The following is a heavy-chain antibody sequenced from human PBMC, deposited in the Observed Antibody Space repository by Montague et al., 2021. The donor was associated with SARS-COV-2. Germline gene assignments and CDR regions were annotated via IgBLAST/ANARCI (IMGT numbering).Heavy chain of an antibody. J-gene: IGHJ4*02. V-gene: IGHV4-59*01. D-gene: IGHD2-15*01. CDR2: IFYTGST. CDR1: GGSTSNYY. CDR3: ARAQNICFIANCVNYFDL. Sequence: SETLSLTCSVSGGSTSNYYWTWIRQSPGKGLQWIGYIFYTGSTKFNPSLKSRVSMSLDTSKNRSSLRLSAVTAADTARYYCARAQNICFIANCVNYFDLWGLGALVTVSS.